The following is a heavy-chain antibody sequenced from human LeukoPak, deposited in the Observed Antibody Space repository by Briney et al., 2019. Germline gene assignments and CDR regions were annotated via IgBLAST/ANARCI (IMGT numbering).Heavy chain of an antibody. CDR1: GFSFSSTW. J-gene: IGHJ4*02. CDR2: INSDGSST. Sequence: GGSLRLSCAASGFSFSSTWMHWVRQPPGKGLVWVARINSDGSSTSYADSVKGRFTISRDNAKNTLYLQMNSLRVEDTAVYYCAREWSGFGELPDYWGQGTLVTVSS. D-gene: IGHD3-10*01. CDR3: AREWSGFGELPDY. V-gene: IGHV3-74*01.